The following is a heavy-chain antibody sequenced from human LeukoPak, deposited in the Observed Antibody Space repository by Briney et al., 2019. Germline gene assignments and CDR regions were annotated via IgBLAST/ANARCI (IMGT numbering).Heavy chain of an antibody. CDR1: GYTFTSYG. Sequence: ASVKLSCTPSGYTFTSYGISWVRQAPGQGLEWMGWISANNGNTNYTQKLQGRVTMTTDTSTSTAYMELRSLRSDDTAVYYCARIHEPGIAVDGLDYWGQGTMVTVSS. J-gene: IGHJ4*02. V-gene: IGHV1-18*01. CDR2: ISANNGNT. CDR3: ARIHEPGIAVDGLDY. D-gene: IGHD6-19*01.